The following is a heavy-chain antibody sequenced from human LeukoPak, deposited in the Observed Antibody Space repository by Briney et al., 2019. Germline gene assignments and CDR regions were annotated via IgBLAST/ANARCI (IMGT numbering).Heavy chain of an antibody. V-gene: IGHV4-34*01. CDR2: INHSGST. D-gene: IGHD3-3*01. CDR1: GGSFSGYY. Sequence: PSETLSLTCAVYGGSFSGYYLSWIRQPPGKGLEWIGEINHSGSTNYNPSLKSRVTISVDTSNNQFSLNLSSVTAADTAVHYCARVPYYDFWSGTQPNWFDPWGQGTLVTVSS. CDR3: ARVPYYDFWSGTQPNWFDP. J-gene: IGHJ5*02.